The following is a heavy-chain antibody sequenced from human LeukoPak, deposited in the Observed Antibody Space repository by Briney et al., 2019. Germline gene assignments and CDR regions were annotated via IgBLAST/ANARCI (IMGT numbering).Heavy chain of an antibody. J-gene: IGHJ3*02. V-gene: IGHV4-59*08. Sequence: SDTLSLTCTVSGGSISSYYWSWIRQPPGKGLECIGYIYNSGSTNYNPSLKSRVSISVDTSLNQFSLKLSSVTAADTAVYYCARSAIDAFDIWGQGTMVTVFS. CDR1: GGSISSYY. CDR2: IYNSGST. D-gene: IGHD6-25*01. CDR3: ARSAIDAFDI.